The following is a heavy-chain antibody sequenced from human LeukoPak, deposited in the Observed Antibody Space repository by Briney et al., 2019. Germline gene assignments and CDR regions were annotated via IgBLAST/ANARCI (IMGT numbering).Heavy chain of an antibody. CDR1: GFTFSSYW. Sequence: GGSLRLSCAASGFTFSSYWMSWVRQAPGKGLEWVANIKQDGSEKYYVDSVKGRFTISRDNAKNSLCLQMNSLRAEDTAVYYCARTYSSPYFDYWGQGTLVTVSS. V-gene: IGHV3-7*01. J-gene: IGHJ4*02. CDR3: ARTYSSPYFDY. D-gene: IGHD6-19*01. CDR2: IKQDGSEK.